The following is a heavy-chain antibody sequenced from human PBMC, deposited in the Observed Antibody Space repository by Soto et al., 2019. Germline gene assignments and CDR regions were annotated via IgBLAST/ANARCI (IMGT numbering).Heavy chain of an antibody. J-gene: IGHJ6*02. V-gene: IGHV3-23*01. Sequence: GGSLRLSCAASGFTFSSYAMSWVRQAPGKGLEWVSAISGSGGSTYYADSVKGRFTISRDNSKNTLYLQMNSLRAEDTAVYYCAKGTTYYDILTGYYYYYGMDVWGQGTTVTVSS. CDR1: GFTFSSYA. CDR3: AKGTTYYDILTGYYYYYGMDV. CDR2: ISGSGGST. D-gene: IGHD3-9*01.